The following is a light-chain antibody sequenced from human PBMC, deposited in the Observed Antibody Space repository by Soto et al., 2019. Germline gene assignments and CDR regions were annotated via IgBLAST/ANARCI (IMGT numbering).Light chain of an antibody. CDR1: SSSIESNY. V-gene: IGLV1-47*01. Sequence: QAVVTQPPSASGTPGQRVTISCSGTSSSIESNYVYWYQQLPGTAPRLLIYRNNQRPSGVPDRFSGSKSGTSASLAISALRSEDEGDYYCTVWDDSLRGRLFGGGTKVTVL. CDR2: RNN. CDR3: TVWDDSLRGRL. J-gene: IGLJ2*01.